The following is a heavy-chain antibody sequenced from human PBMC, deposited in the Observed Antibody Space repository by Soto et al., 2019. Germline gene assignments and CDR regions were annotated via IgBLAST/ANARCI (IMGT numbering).Heavy chain of an antibody. CDR1: VDTFNSHT. CDR3: APDITGTKNWFDS. J-gene: IGHJ5*01. D-gene: IGHD1-20*01. V-gene: IGHV1-69*06. CDR2: IIPVFGSP. Sequence: VQLVQSGAEVRKPGSSVRVSCETSVDTFNSHTINWLRQAPGHGLEWMGGIIPVFGSPTYAQKVQARLTMTADTSTQTAYMELISLTSADTAFYFCAPDITGTKNWFDSWGQGTLVTVSS.